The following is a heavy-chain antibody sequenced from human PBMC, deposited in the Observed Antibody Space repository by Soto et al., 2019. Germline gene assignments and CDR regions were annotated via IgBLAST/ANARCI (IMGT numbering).Heavy chain of an antibody. CDR1: GYTFTSYD. V-gene: IGHV1-8*01. CDR3: ARAYYIWGSYRHTNFDY. J-gene: IGHJ4*02. Sequence: ASVKVSCKASGYTFTSYDINWVRQATGQGLEWMGWMNPNSGNTGNAQKFQARVTMTRNTSISTGYMELSSLRSEDTAVYYCARAYYIWGSYRHTNFDYWGQGTLVTVSS. D-gene: IGHD3-16*02. CDR2: MNPNSGNT.